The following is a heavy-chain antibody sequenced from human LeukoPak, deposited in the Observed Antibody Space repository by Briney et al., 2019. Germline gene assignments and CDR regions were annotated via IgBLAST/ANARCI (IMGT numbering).Heavy chain of an antibody. CDR2: INHSGST. Sequence: SETLSFTCAVYGGSFSGYYWSWIRQPPGKGLEWIGEINHSGSTNYNPSLKSRVTISVDTSKNQFSLKLSSVTAADTAVYYCARGQAITMVRGVMRGWFDPWGQGTLVTVSS. CDR1: GGSFSGYY. D-gene: IGHD3-10*01. V-gene: IGHV4-34*01. CDR3: ARGQAITMVRGVMRGWFDP. J-gene: IGHJ5*02.